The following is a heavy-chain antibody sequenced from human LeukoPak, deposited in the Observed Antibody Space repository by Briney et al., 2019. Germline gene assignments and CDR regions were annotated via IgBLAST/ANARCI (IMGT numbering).Heavy chain of an antibody. J-gene: IGHJ6*04. V-gene: IGHV1-2*04. D-gene: IGHD3-10*01. CDR3: ARGGSGSYLSPAFYGMDV. CDR2: INPNSGGT. Sequence: ASVKVSCKASGYTFTGYYMHWVRQAPGQGLEWMGWINPNSGGTNYAQKFQGWVTMTRDTSISTAYMELSRLRSDDTAVYYCARGGSGSYLSPAFYGMDVWGKGTTVTVYS. CDR1: GYTFTGYY.